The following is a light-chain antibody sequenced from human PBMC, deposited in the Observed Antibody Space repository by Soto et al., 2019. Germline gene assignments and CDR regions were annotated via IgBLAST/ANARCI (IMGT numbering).Light chain of an antibody. CDR2: ANS. V-gene: IGLV1-40*01. CDR1: RSNIGAGYD. CDR3: QSYDSSLSNVV. J-gene: IGLJ2*01. Sequence: QSVLTQPPSVSGAPGQRVTISCTGSRSNIGAGYDVHWYQQLPGTAPKLLIYANSQGPSGVPDRFSGSKSGTSASLAITGVQAEDEADYYCQSYDSSLSNVVFGGGTKVTVL.